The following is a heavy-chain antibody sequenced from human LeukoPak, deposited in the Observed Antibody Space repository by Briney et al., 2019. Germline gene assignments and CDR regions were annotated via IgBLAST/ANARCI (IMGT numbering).Heavy chain of an antibody. Sequence: ASVKVSCKVSGYTLTELSMHWVRQAPGKGLEWMGGFDPEDGETIYAQKFQGRVTMTEDTSTDTAYMELSSLRSEDTAVYYCATDLHSGWTTVTTGYWGQRTLVTVSS. CDR2: FDPEDGET. V-gene: IGHV1-24*01. CDR1: GYTLTELS. J-gene: IGHJ4*02. D-gene: IGHD4-17*01. CDR3: ATDLHSGWTTVTTGY.